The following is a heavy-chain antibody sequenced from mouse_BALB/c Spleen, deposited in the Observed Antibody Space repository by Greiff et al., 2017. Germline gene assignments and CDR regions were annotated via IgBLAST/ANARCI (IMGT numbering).Heavy chain of an antibody. V-gene: IGHV5-6*01. D-gene: IGHD2-1*01. J-gene: IGHJ4*01. CDR1: GFTFSSYG. CDR3: ARGDGNAYAMDY. Sequence: EVMLVESGGDLVKPGGSLKLSCAASGFTFSSYGMSWVRPTPDKRLEWVATISSGGSYTYYPDSVKGRFTISRDNAKNTLYLQMSSLKSEDTAMYYCARGDGNAYAMDYWGQGTSVTVSS. CDR2: ISSGGSYT.